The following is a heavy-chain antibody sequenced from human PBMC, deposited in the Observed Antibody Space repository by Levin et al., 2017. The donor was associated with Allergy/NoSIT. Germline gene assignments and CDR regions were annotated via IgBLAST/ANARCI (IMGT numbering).Heavy chain of an antibody. J-gene: IGHJ4*02. D-gene: IGHD2-15*01. V-gene: IGHV4-34*01. Sequence: SETLSLTCAVYGGSFSGYYWSWIRQPPGKGLEWIGEINHSGSTNYNPSLKSRVTISVDTSKNQFSLKLSPVTAADTAVYYCAREGYYGSGGSCPPNWGQGTLVTVSS. CDR3: AREGYYGSGGSCPPN. CDR2: INHSGST. CDR1: GGSFSGYY.